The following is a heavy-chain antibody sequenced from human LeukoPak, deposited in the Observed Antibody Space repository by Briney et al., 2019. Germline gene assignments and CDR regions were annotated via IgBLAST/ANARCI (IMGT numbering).Heavy chain of an antibody. Sequence: ASVKVSRKASGYTFTSYYMHWVRQAPGQGLEWMGIINPSGGSTSYAQKFQGRVTMTRGTSTSTVYMELNSLRSEDTAVYYCARGGHPSTYENWFDPWGQGTLVTVSS. CDR1: GYTFTSYY. J-gene: IGHJ5*02. CDR2: INPSGGST. CDR3: ARGGHPSTYENWFDP. D-gene: IGHD2-2*01. V-gene: IGHV1-46*01.